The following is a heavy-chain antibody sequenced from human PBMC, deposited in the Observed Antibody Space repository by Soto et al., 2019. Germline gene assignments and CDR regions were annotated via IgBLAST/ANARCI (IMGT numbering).Heavy chain of an antibody. CDR2: IYYSGST. Sequence: PSETLSLTCTVSGGSISSSSYYWGWIRQPPGKGLEWIGSIYYSGSTYYNPSLKSRVTISADTSKNQFSLKLSSVTAADTAVYYCARLQNSSGWYYYYGMDVWGQGTTVTVSS. CDR3: ARLQNSSGWYYYYGMDV. J-gene: IGHJ6*02. D-gene: IGHD6-19*01. CDR1: GGSISSSSYY. V-gene: IGHV4-39*01.